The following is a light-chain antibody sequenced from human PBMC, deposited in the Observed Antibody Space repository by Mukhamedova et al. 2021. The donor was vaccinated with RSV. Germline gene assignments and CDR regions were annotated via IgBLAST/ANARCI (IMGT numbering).Light chain of an antibody. CDR1: EGIGTY. J-gene: IGKJ5*01. Sequence: GDRVTITWREREGIGTYLAWFQQKPGKAPKSLIDAEERGKRGVPSKFSGSGSGTDFTLTISSLQPEDFATYYCQQYNGYPITFGQG. CDR3: QQYNGYPIT. CDR2: AEE. V-gene: IGKV1-16*02.